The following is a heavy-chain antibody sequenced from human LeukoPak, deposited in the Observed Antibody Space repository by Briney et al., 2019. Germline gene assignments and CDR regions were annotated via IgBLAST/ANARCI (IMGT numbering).Heavy chain of an antibody. CDR3: ARDSVWHYYDSSGYYPFDY. Sequence: GASVKVSCTASGYSCTSYGISWVRQAPGQGLEWMGLISAYNGNTNYAQKLQGRVTMTTDTSTITAYMELRSLRSDDTAVYYCARDSVWHYYDSSGYYPFDYWGQGTLVSVSS. CDR1: GYSCTSYG. D-gene: IGHD3-22*01. J-gene: IGHJ4*02. CDR2: ISAYNGNT. V-gene: IGHV1-18*01.